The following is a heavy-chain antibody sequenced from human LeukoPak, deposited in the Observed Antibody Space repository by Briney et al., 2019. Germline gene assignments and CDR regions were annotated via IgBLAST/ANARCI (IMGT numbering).Heavy chain of an antibody. CDR2: ISGSGSNT. D-gene: IGHD3-3*01. Sequence: GVSLRLSCAASGFTFSSYAMNWVRQALGKGLEWVSAISGSGSNTYYTDSVRGRFTISRDNSKNTLYLQMNSLRAEDTAVYYCARRSEWPYVRDWGQGTLVTVSS. CDR3: ARRSEWPYVRD. J-gene: IGHJ4*02. V-gene: IGHV3-23*01. CDR1: GFTFSSYA.